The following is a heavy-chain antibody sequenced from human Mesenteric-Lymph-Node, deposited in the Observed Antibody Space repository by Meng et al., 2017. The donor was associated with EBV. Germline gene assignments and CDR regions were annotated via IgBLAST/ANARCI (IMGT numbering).Heavy chain of an antibody. CDR3: ARPDSSSWIHFNY. J-gene: IGHJ4*02. CDR1: GGSFSGYY. V-gene: IGHV4-34*01. CDR2: INHSGST. D-gene: IGHD6-13*01. Sequence: QVQLQQWGAGLLKPSEPLSLTCAVYGGSFSGYYWSWIRQPPGKGLEWIGEINHSGSTNYNPSLKSRVTISVDTSKNQFSLKLSSVTAADTAVYYCARPDSSSWIHFNYWGQGTLVTVSS.